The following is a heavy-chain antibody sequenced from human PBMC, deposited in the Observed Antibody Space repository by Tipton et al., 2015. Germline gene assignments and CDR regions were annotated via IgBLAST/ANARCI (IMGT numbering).Heavy chain of an antibody. CDR3: ARGLRAPHISMLRGPYDD. CDR1: GFTFSYYD. V-gene: IGHV3-13*01. Sequence: SLRLSCAASGFTFSYYDMHWVRQVTGKGLEWVSGITPVGDAYYSDSVKGRFTISRENAKNSSSLQMNSLSAGDTAVYYCARGLRAPHISMLRGPYDDWGQGTLVTVSS. D-gene: IGHD3-10*01. J-gene: IGHJ4*02. CDR2: ITPVGDA.